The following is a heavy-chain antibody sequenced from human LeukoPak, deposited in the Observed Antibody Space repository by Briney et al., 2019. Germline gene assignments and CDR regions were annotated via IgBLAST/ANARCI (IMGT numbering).Heavy chain of an antibody. CDR2: IYPSGST. CDR1: GGSMTNYY. D-gene: IGHD2-15*01. Sequence: SETLSLTCTVYGGSMTNYYWSWIRQPPGKGLEWIGRIYPSGSTNYNPSLKSRVTMSVDTSKNQFSLKLGSVTAADTAVNYCAGLSYVVCATGTQYGWRDRWGRGTLVSVCS. J-gene: IGHJ4*02. V-gene: IGHV4-4*07. CDR3: AGLSYVVCATGTQYGWRDR.